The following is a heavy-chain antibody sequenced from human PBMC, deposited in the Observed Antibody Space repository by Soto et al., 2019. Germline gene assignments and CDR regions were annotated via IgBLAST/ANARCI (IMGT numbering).Heavy chain of an antibody. CDR2: IYSGGST. J-gene: IGHJ4*02. CDR3: ARDPWAADY. CDR1: GFTVSTKY. D-gene: IGHD3-16*01. Sequence: EVQLVESGGGLVQPGGSLRLSCAASGFTVSTKYMSWVRQAPGKGLEWVSVIYSGGSTFYADSVRGRFTISRDNSKNTVNLQMNSLRAEDTVVYYCARDPWAADYWGQGTLLTVSS. V-gene: IGHV3-66*01.